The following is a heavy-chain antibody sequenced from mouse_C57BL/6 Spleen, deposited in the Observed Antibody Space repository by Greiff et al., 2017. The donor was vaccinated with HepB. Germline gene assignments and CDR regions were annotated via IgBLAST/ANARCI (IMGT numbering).Heavy chain of an antibody. CDR3: ARKGYGSSYEDFDV. V-gene: IGHV1-82*01. Sequence: VKLMESGPELVKPGASVKISCKASGYAFSSSWMNWVKQRPGKGLEWIGRIYPGDGDTNYNGKFKGKATLTADKSSSTAYMQLSSLTSEDSAVYFCARKGYGSSYEDFDVWGTGTTVTVSS. CDR1: GYAFSSSW. D-gene: IGHD1-1*01. J-gene: IGHJ1*03. CDR2: IYPGDGDT.